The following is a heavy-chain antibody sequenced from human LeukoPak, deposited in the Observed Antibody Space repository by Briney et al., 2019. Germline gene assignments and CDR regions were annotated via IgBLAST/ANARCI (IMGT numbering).Heavy chain of an antibody. CDR3: ARDNSYGSYYYYYGMDV. J-gene: IGHJ6*02. Sequence: PGAPLRLSCAASGFTVSSNYMSWVRQAPGKGLEWVSVIYRGGSTYYADSVKGRFTISRDNSKNTLYLQMNSLRAEDTAVYYCARDNSYGSYYYYYGMDVWGQGTTVTVSS. D-gene: IGHD5-18*01. CDR2: IYRGGST. CDR1: GFTVSSNY. V-gene: IGHV3-53*01.